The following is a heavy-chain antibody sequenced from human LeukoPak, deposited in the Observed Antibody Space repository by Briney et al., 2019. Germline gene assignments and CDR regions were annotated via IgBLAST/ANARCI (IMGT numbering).Heavy chain of an antibody. Sequence: PGRSQRLACAASGFTFSSYAMSWVRQAPGKGLEWVSAISISGENTYYADSVKGRFTISRDTSRNTLYLQMHSLRAEDTAVYYCARLISTSSSRFSDYWGQGTLVTVSS. CDR1: GFTFSSYA. CDR3: ARLISTSSSRFSDY. V-gene: IGHV3-23*01. CDR2: ISISGENT. J-gene: IGHJ4*02. D-gene: IGHD6-6*01.